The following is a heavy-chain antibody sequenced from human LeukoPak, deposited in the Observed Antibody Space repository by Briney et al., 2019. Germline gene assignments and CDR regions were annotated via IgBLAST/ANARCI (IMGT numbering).Heavy chain of an antibody. CDR1: GFTLSSYW. J-gene: IGHJ4*02. CDR2: ISSDGRST. Sequence: PGRALRLSCAASGFTLSSYWMHWARQVPGKGLEGVSRISSDGRSTTYADSVKGRFTIYRDNAKKTVYLQTNSLTAEDTAVYYCSRGARDGSGSYILDHWGQGTLATVSS. D-gene: IGHD3-10*01. CDR3: SRGARDGSGSYILDH. V-gene: IGHV3-74*03.